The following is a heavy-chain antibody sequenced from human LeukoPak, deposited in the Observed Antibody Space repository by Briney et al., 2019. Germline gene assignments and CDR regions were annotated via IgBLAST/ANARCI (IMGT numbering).Heavy chain of an antibody. Sequence: PGRSLRLSCAASGFTFNIFGMHWVRQVPGNGLEWLAVSWADGNTAHYADSVKGRFTISRDSSENTLYLQMNSLRSEDTAVYYCVKESAADATFHFDYWGQGTLVTVSS. J-gene: IGHJ4*02. V-gene: IGHV3-33*06. D-gene: IGHD6-13*01. CDR1: GFTFNIFG. CDR3: VKESAADATFHFDY. CDR2: SWADGNTA.